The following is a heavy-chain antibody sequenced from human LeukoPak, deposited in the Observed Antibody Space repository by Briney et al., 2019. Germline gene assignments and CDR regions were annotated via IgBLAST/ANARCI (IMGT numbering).Heavy chain of an antibody. V-gene: IGHV4-31*03. CDR1: GGSISSGGYY. D-gene: IGHD2-2*01. CDR2: IYYSGST. Sequence: SETLSLTCTVSGGSISSGGYYWSWIRQHPGKGLEWIGYIYYSGSTYYNPSLKSRVTISVVTSKNQFSLKLSSVTAADTAVYYCARSHLTAAGFDYWGQGTLVTVSS. CDR3: ARSHLTAAGFDY. J-gene: IGHJ4*02.